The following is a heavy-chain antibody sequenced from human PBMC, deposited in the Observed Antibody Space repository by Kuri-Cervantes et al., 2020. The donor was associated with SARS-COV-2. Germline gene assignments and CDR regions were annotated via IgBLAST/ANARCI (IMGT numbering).Heavy chain of an antibody. J-gene: IGHJ6*02. V-gene: IGHV3-30*03. D-gene: IGHD2-15*01. CDR2: ISYDGSNK. Sequence: GETLSLSCAVSGCTFSSYGMHWVRQAPGKGLEWVAVISYDGSNKYYADSVKGRFIISRDNSKNTLYLQMNSLRAEDTAVYYCARGYCSGDTCRTIAPGAVWGQGITVTVSS. CDR1: GCTFSSYG. CDR3: ARGYCSGDTCRTIAPGAV.